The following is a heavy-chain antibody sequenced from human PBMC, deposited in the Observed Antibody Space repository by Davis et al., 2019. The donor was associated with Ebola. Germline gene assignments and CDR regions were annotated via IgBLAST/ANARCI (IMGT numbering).Heavy chain of an antibody. CDR2: IKQDGSEK. V-gene: IGHV3-33*01. J-gene: IGHJ6*02. CDR1: GFTFSSYG. Sequence: GESLKISCAASGFTFSSYGMHWVRQAPGKGLEWVANIKQDGSEKYYADSVKGRFTISRDNSKNTLYLQMNSLRAEDTAVYYCARDPPSYGMDVWGQGTTVTVSS. CDR3: ARDPPSYGMDV.